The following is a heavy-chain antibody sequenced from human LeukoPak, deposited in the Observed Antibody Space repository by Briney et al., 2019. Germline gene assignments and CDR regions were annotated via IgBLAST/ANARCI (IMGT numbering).Heavy chain of an antibody. CDR1: GYILTSYG. D-gene: IGHD3-22*01. Sequence: ASVKVSCKAYGYILTSYGISWVRQAPGQGLEWMGWISSYNGNTNYAQNLQGRVTMTTDTSTSTAYMELRSLRSDDTAVYYCARSKYYDSSGYHHFDYWGQGTLVTVSS. CDR2: ISSYNGNT. CDR3: ARSKYYDSSGYHHFDY. V-gene: IGHV1-18*01. J-gene: IGHJ4*02.